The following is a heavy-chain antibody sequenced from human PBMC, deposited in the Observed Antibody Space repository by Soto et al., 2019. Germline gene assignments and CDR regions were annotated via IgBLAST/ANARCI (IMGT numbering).Heavy chain of an antibody. CDR1: GFTFSSYG. D-gene: IGHD3-10*01. V-gene: IGHV3-33*01. CDR3: ARDNAGEFFDY. J-gene: IGHJ4*02. CDR2: IWYDGSNK. Sequence: QMQLVESGGGVVQPGRSLRLSCAASGFTFSSYGMHWVRQAPGKGLEWVAVIWYDGSNKYYADSVKGRFTISRDNSKNTLYLQMNSLRAEDTAVYYCARDNAGEFFDYWGQGTLVTVSS.